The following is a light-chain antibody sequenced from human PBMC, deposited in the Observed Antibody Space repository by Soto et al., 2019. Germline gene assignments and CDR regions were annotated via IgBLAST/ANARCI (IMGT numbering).Light chain of an antibody. CDR1: QSVSYW. CDR3: QQYNSYPRT. J-gene: IGKJ1*01. V-gene: IGKV1-5*03. Sequence: DIQMTQSPSTLSASVGDRVTITCRASQSVSYWLAWYQQKPGKAPKLLIYKASSLESGVPSRFSGSGSGTEFTLTINSLQPGDFATYYCQQYNSYPRTFGQGTKV. CDR2: KAS.